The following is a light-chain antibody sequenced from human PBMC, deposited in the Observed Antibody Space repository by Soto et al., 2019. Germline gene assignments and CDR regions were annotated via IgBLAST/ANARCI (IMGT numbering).Light chain of an antibody. V-gene: IGKV4-1*01. CDR3: QKYNNAPWT. Sequence: DIVMTQSPDSLAVSLGERATLNCKSSQSVLYSSNNKNYLAWYQQKPGKPPKLLIYAAYTLRSGVPSRFSGSGSGTDFTLTISSLQPEDVATYYCQKYNNAPWTFGQGTKVDIK. J-gene: IGKJ1*01. CDR1: QSVLYSSNNKNY. CDR2: AAY.